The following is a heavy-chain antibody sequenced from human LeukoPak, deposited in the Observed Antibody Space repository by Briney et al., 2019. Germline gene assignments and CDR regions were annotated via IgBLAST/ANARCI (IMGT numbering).Heavy chain of an antibody. V-gene: IGHV3-11*01. D-gene: IGHD5-12*01. Sequence: GGSLRLSCAASGFTFSDYYMSWIRQAPGKGLEWVSYISSSGSTIYYADSVKGRFTISRDSSKNTLFLQMNSLRPEDTGVYYCARERGYSGYALGYWGQGTLVTVSS. CDR1: GFTFSDYY. CDR2: ISSSGSTI. CDR3: ARERGYSGYALGY. J-gene: IGHJ4*02.